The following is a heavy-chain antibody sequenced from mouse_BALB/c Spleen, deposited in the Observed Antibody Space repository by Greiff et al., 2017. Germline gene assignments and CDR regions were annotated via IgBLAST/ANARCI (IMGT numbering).Heavy chain of an antibody. J-gene: IGHJ3*01. CDR1: GVSITSCY. V-gene: IGHV3-8*02. CDR2: ISYSGST. CDR3: ARGGTDLAY. Sequence: EVQLLESGPSLVKPSQTLSLTCSVTGVSITSCYWNWIRKFPGNKLEYMGYISYSGSTYYNPSLKSRISITRDTSTNQYYLQLNSVTTEDTATYYCARGGTDLAYWGQGTLVTVSA. D-gene: IGHD3-3*01.